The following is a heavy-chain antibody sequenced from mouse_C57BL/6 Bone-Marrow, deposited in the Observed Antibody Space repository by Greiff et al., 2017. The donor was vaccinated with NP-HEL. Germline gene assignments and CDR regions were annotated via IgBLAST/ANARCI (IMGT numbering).Heavy chain of an antibody. J-gene: IGHJ3*01. D-gene: IGHD2-4*01. CDR3: TIYYDYDAWFAY. Sequence: DVMLVESGGGLVQPGGSMKLSCVASGFTFSNYWMNWVRQSPEKGLEWVAQIRLKSDNYATHYAESVKGRFTISRDDSKSSVYLQMNNLRAEDTGIYYCTIYYDYDAWFAYWGQGTLVTVSA. V-gene: IGHV6-3*01. CDR2: IRLKSDNYAT. CDR1: GFTFSNYW.